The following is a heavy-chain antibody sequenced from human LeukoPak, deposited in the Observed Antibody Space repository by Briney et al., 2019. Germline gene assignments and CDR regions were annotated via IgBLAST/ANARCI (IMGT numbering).Heavy chain of an antibody. CDR2: ISGGGDIT. V-gene: IGHV3-23*01. Sequence: GGSLRLSCAASGFNSANHAMSWVRQTPGKGLEWVSAISGGGDITYYADSVTGRFTISRDNSKNTLYLQMNSLRAEDTAVYYCARGLNYYDSSGYYTGAFDIWGQGTMVTVSS. J-gene: IGHJ3*02. CDR1: GFNSANHA. CDR3: ARGLNYYDSSGYYTGAFDI. D-gene: IGHD3-22*01.